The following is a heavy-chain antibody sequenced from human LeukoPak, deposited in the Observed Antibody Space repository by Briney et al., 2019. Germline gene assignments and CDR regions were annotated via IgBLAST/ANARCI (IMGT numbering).Heavy chain of an antibody. CDR3: ARETRSGYSSSRYFQH. Sequence: GASVKVSCKASGYTFTTYYMHWVRQAPGQGLEWMGIINPSGGSTTYTQKFQGRVTMTRDTSTSTVYMELSSLRSEDTAVYYCARETRSGYSSSRYFQHWSQGTLVTVSS. D-gene: IGHD6-19*01. CDR1: GYTFTTYY. J-gene: IGHJ1*01. V-gene: IGHV1-46*01. CDR2: INPSGGST.